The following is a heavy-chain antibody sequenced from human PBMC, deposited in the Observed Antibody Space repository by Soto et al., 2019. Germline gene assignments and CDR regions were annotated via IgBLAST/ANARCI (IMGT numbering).Heavy chain of an antibody. CDR2: IFYTGST. J-gene: IGHJ4*02. CDR1: GGSISGHY. Sequence: SETLSLTCTVSGGSISGHYWIWIRQSPGRGLEWIGYIFYTGSTNYNPSLKSRVTLSVDTSKNQFSLRLSSVTAADTAVYYCASVGSSGWSTDYWGQGALVTVSS. CDR3: ASVGSSGWSTDY. D-gene: IGHD6-19*01. V-gene: IGHV4-59*11.